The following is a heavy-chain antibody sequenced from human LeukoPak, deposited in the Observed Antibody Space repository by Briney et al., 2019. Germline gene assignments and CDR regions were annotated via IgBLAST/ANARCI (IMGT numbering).Heavy chain of an antibody. D-gene: IGHD2-2*01. V-gene: IGHV1-2*06. CDR1: GYAFIGYY. CDR3: ARADCSSTSCLNAFDI. J-gene: IGHJ3*02. CDR2: INPNSGGT. Sequence: ASVKVSCKASGYAFIGYYMHWVRQAPGQGLEWVGRINPNSGGTNYAQKFQGRVTMTRDTSISTAYMELSRLRSDDTAVYYCARADCSSTSCLNAFDIWGQGTMVTVSS.